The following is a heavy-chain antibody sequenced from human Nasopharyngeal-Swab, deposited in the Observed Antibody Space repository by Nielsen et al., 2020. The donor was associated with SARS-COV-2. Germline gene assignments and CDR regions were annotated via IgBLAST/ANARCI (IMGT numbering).Heavy chain of an antibody. D-gene: IGHD5-18*01. CDR2: INHSGST. CDR1: GGSFSGYY. J-gene: IGHJ4*02. Sequence: SETLSLTCAVYGGSFSGYYWSWIRQPPGKGLEWIGEINHSGSTNYNPSLKSRVTISVDTSKNQFSLKLSPVTAADSAVYYCASHTANTEDWGQGTLVTVSS. CDR3: ASHTANTED. V-gene: IGHV4-34*01.